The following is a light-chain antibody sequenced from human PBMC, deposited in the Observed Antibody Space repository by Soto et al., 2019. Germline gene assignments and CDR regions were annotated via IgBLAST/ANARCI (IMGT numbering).Light chain of an antibody. Sequence: EIVLTQSPGTLSLSPGERATLSCRASQSVSSNFLAWYQQRPGQAPRLLMYGASFRATGIPDRFSGSGSGTDFTLTISRLEPEDFAVYFCQQYGSSPLTFGGGTKVEIK. J-gene: IGKJ4*01. CDR2: GAS. V-gene: IGKV3-20*01. CDR1: QSVSSNF. CDR3: QQYGSSPLT.